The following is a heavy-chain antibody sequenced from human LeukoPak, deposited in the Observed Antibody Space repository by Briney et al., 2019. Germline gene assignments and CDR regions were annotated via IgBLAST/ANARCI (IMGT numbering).Heavy chain of an antibody. CDR1: GFSFSDHY. D-gene: IGHD3-10*01. Sequence: AGSLRLSCAASGFSFSDHYMSWIRQAPGKGLEWVSYITSSSSSTNYADSVKGRFTISRDNAKNSLYLQMNSLRAEDTAVYYCARGHSGLDYWGQGTLVTVSS. CDR2: ITSSSSST. CDR3: ARGHSGLDY. J-gene: IGHJ4*02. V-gene: IGHV3-11*05.